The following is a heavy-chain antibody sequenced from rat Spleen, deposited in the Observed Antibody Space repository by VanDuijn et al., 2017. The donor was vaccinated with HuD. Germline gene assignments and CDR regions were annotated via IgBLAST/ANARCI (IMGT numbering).Heavy chain of an antibody. Sequence: EVQLVESGGGLVQPGRSLKLSCVASGFTFSSYWMYWIRQAPGKGLEWVSSINTDGGRTYYPDSVKGRFTISRDNAENTVYLQMNSLQTEDTATYYCARDHYGVSNWFAYWGQGTLVTVSS. V-gene: IGHV5-58*01. CDR3: ARDHYGVSNWFAY. CDR2: INTDGGRT. CDR1: GFTFSSYW. J-gene: IGHJ3*01. D-gene: IGHD1-11*01.